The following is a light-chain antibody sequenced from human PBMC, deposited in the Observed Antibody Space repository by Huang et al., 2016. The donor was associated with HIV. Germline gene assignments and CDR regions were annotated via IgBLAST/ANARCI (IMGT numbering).Light chain of an antibody. J-gene: IGKJ1*01. CDR3: QQYYRTPRT. CDR1: QSVLYSSNNKNY. V-gene: IGKV4-1*01. CDR2: GAS. Sequence: DIVMTQSPDSLAVSLGERATINCKSSQSVLYSSNNKNYLGWYQQKSGQPPKLLIYGASTREFGVPDRFSGSGSGTDFTLTISNRQAEDVAVYYCQQYYRTPRTFGQGTKVEIK.